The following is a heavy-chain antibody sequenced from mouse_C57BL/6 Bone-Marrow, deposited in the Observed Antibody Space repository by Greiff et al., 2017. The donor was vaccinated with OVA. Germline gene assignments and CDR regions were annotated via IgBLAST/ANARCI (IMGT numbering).Heavy chain of an antibody. V-gene: IGHV5-16*01. CDR3: AREIYYYGSSSYYFDY. D-gene: IGHD1-1*01. Sequence: EVKLVESEGGLVQPGSSMKLSCTASGFTFSDYYMAWVRQVPEKGLEWVANINYDGSSTYYLDSLKSRFIISRDNAKNILYLQMSSLKSEDTATYYCAREIYYYGSSSYYFDYWGKGTTLTVSS. CDR2: INYDGSST. CDR1: GFTFSDYY. J-gene: IGHJ2*01.